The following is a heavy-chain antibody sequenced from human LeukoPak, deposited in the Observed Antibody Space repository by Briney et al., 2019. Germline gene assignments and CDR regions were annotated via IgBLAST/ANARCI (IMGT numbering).Heavy chain of an antibody. CDR3: ARRFVDTSGYYYDDY. V-gene: IGHV4-59*08. D-gene: IGHD3-22*01. J-gene: IGHJ4*02. Sequence: PSETLSLTCTVSGGSISSYYWHWIRQPPGKGLEWIGYIYYSGSTNYNPSLKSRVTISVDTSKNQFSLKLSSVTAADTAVYYCARRFVDTSGYYYDDYWGQGILVTVSS. CDR1: GGSISSYY. CDR2: IYYSGST.